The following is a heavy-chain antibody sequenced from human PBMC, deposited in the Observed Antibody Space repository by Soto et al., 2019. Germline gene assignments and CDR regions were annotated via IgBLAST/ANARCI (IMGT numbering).Heavy chain of an antibody. D-gene: IGHD6-13*01. J-gene: IGHJ4*02. CDR1: GDSVNSYY. Sequence: SETLSLTCTVTGDSVNSYYWSWMRQPPGKGLECMGYVYYSGSTNYNPSLKSRVTISVDTSKNQISLRLKSVTAADTAVYYCARDETSGIRYFDYWGQGSLVPVYS. CDR2: VYYSGST. CDR3: ARDETSGIRYFDY. V-gene: IGHV4-59*02.